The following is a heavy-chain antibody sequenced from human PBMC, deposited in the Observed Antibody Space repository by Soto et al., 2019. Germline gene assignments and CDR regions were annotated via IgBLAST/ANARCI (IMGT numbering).Heavy chain of an antibody. Sequence: SETLSLTCTVYGGSFSGYYWSWIRQPPGKGLEWIGEINHSGSTNYNPSLKSRVTISVDTSKNQFSLKLSSVTAADTAVYYCARLLTRRDYYDSSGYPYYFDYWGQGTLVTVSS. V-gene: IGHV4-34*01. CDR3: ARLLTRRDYYDSSGYPYYFDY. CDR2: INHSGST. J-gene: IGHJ4*02. CDR1: GGSFSGYY. D-gene: IGHD3-22*01.